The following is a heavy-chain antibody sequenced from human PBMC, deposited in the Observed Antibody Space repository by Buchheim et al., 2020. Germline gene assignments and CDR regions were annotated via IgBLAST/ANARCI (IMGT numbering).Heavy chain of an antibody. J-gene: IGHJ6*02. V-gene: IGHV4-59*01. D-gene: IGHD3-10*01. Sequence: QVQLQESGPGLVKPSETLSLTCTVSGGSISSYYWSWIRQPPGKGLEWIGYIYYSGSTNYNPSLKSRVTISVDTSKNQFSLKLSSVTAADTAVYYCARRRGDLWYYYYYGMDVWGQGTT. CDR1: GGSISSYY. CDR3: ARRRGDLWYYYYYGMDV. CDR2: IYYSGST.